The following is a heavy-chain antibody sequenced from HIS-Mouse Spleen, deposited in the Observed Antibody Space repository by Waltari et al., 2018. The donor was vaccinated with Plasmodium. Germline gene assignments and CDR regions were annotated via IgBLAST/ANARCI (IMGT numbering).Heavy chain of an antibody. CDR3: ASSGSGSYYY. CDR1: GGSFSGYY. D-gene: IGHD3-10*01. CDR2: ITHSGST. J-gene: IGHJ4*02. Sequence: QVQLQQWGAGLLKPSETLSLTCAVYGGSFSGYYWSWIRQPPGKGLEWIGEITHSGSTNYNPSLKSRVTISVDTSKNQFSLKPSSVTAADTAVYYCASSGSGSYYYWGQGTLVTVSS. V-gene: IGHV4-34*01.